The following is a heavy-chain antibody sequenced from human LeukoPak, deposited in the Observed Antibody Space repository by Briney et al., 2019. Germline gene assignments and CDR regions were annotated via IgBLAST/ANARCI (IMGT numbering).Heavy chain of an antibody. CDR1: GFTFSSYG. CDR3: AREKTTVTTGVFDY. Sequence: PGGSLRLSCAASGFTFSSYGMHWVRQAPGKGLEWVSYISSSSSTIYYADSVKGRFTISRDNAKNSLYLQMNSLRAEDTAVYYCAREKTTVTTGVFDYWGQGTLVTVSS. D-gene: IGHD4-11*01. CDR2: ISSSSSTI. J-gene: IGHJ4*02. V-gene: IGHV3-48*01.